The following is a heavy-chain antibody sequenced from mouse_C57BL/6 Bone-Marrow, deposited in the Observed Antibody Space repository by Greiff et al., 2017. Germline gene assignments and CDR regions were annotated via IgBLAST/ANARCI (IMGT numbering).Heavy chain of an antibody. J-gene: IGHJ1*03. CDR2: IHPNSGST. CDR3: ARAPIYYYGSRYFDV. Sequence: VQLKESGAELVKPGASVKLSCKASGYTFTSYWMHWVKQRPGQGLEWIGMIHPNSGSTNYNEKFKSKATLTVDKSSSTAYMQLSSLTSEDSAVYYCARAPIYYYGSRYFDVWGTGTTVTVSS. V-gene: IGHV1-64*01. D-gene: IGHD1-1*01. CDR1: GYTFTSYW.